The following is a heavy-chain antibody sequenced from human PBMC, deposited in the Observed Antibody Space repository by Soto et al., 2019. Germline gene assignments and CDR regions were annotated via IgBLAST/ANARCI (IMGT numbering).Heavy chain of an antibody. Sequence: PSETLSLTCTVSGGSISSSGYYWGWIRQPPGKGLEWIGTIYYSGSTHYNPSLKSRVTISVDTSKNQFSLKLSSVTAADTAVYYCARHGASGSGWSDFDYWGQGTLVTVSS. CDR2: IYYSGST. V-gene: IGHV4-39*01. CDR1: GGSISSSGYY. CDR3: ARHGASGSGWSDFDY. J-gene: IGHJ4*02. D-gene: IGHD6-19*01.